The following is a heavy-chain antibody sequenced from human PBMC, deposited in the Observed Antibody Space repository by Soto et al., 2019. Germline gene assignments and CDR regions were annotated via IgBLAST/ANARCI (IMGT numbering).Heavy chain of an antibody. CDR3: ARETMVRGVNLGDYYYGMDV. J-gene: IGHJ6*02. Sequence: PSQTLSLTCTVSGGSISSGGYYWSWIRHHPGKGLEWIGHIYYSGSTYYNPSLKSRVTISVDTSKNQFSLKLSSVTAADTAVYYCARETMVRGVNLGDYYYGMDVWGQGTTVTVSS. CDR1: GGSISSGGYY. CDR2: IYYSGST. V-gene: IGHV4-31*03. D-gene: IGHD3-10*01.